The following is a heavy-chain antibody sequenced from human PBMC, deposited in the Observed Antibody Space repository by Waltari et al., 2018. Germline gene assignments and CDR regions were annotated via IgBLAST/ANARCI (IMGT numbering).Heavy chain of an antibody. CDR1: GYTFTGYY. J-gene: IGHJ4*02. Sequence: QVQLVQSGAEVKKPGASVKVSCKASGYTFTGYYMHWVRQAPGQGLEWMGRINPNSGGTNYAQKFQGRVTMTRDTSISTAYMELSRLRSDDTAVYYCARQIYDFWSGYYTGRGYFDYWGQGTLVTVSS. D-gene: IGHD3-3*01. V-gene: IGHV1-2*06. CDR3: ARQIYDFWSGYYTGRGYFDY. CDR2: INPNSGGT.